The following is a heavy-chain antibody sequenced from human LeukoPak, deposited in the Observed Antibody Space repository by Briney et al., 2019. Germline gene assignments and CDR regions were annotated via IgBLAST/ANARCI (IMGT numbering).Heavy chain of an antibody. CDR2: INSDGSST. D-gene: IGHD3-16*02. J-gene: IGHJ3*02. V-gene: IGHV3-74*01. CDR1: GFTFSSYW. CDR3: ARDFGYDYVWGSYRPDAFDI. Sequence: GGSLRLSCAASGFTFSSYWMHWVRQAPGKGLVWVSRINSDGSSTSYADSVKGRFTISRDNAKNSLYLQMNSLRAEDTAVYYCARDFGYDYVWGSYRPDAFDIWGQGTMVTVSS.